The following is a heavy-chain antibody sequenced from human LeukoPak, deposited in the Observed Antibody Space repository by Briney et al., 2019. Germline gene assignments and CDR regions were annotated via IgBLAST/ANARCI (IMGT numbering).Heavy chain of an antibody. D-gene: IGHD4-17*01. V-gene: IGHV1-18*01. CDR2: VGGYNGKT. CDR3: AKDLVGYCDYAYYFDT. CDR1: GFTLRSYG. Sequence: GASVKVSCKASGFTLRSYGISWVRQAPRQGPEWMGWVGGYNGKTSYSEKFQGRVSMTTDSSTSTTYMELRSLRSDDTAVYYCAKDLVGYCDYAYYFDTWGQGTLVTVSS. J-gene: IGHJ4*02.